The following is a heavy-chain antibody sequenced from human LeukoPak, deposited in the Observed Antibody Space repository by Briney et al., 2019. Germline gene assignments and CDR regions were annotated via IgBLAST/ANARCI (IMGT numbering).Heavy chain of an antibody. D-gene: IGHD3-10*01. CDR1: GYSFTSYW. J-gene: IGHJ6*02. CDR3: ARYGSVDEYGMDV. V-gene: IGHV5-51*01. CDR2: IYPGDSDT. Sequence: GESLQISCKGSGYSFTSYWIGWVRQLPGKGLEWMGIIYPGDSDTRYSPSFQGQVTISADKSISTAYLQWSSLKASDTAMYYCARYGSVDEYGMDVWGQGTTVTVSS.